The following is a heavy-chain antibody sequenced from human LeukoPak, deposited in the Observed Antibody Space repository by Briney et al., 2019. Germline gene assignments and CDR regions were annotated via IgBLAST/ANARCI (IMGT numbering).Heavy chain of an antibody. CDR3: ASQYDSSGYYYNY. CDR1: GFTFSTYS. CDR2: ISRSSSTI. J-gene: IGHJ4*02. V-gene: IGHV3-48*01. D-gene: IGHD3-22*01. Sequence: GGSLRLSCAASGFTFSTYSMNWVRQAPGKGLEWVSYISRSSSTIYYEDSVQGRFTISRDNVKNSLYLQMNSLRAEDTAVYYCASQYDSSGYYYNYWGQGTLVTVSS.